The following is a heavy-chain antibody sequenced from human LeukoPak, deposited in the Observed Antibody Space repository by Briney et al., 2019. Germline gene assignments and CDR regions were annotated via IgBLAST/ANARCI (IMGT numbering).Heavy chain of an antibody. J-gene: IGHJ6*03. D-gene: IGHD3-22*01. Sequence: PSETLSLTCTVSGGSISSSSYYWGWIRQPPGKGLEWIGSIYYSGSTYYNPSLKSRVTISVDTSKNQFSLKLSSVTAADTAVYYCARTFGNYYDNSDFFYMDVWGNGTTVTVSS. CDR3: ARTFGNYYDNSDFFYMDV. CDR1: GGSISSSSYY. V-gene: IGHV4-39*07. CDR2: IYYSGST.